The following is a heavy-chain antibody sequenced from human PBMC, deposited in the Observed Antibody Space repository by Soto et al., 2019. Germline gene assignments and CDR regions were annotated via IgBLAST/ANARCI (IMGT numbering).Heavy chain of an antibody. V-gene: IGHV3-23*01. Sequence: EVQLLESGGGLVQPGGSLRLSCAASGFTFTNYAMSWVRQAPGKGLEWVSTVSASGRETYYADSVKGRFTISRDNSRNTVHLQMSSLGVEDTARYYCMDPPFHPWGQGTLVTVSS. CDR3: MDPPFHP. CDR2: VSASGRET. J-gene: IGHJ5*02. CDR1: GFTFTNYA.